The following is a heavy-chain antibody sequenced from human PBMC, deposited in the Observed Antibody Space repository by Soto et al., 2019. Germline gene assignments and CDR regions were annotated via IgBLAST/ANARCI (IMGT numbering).Heavy chain of an antibody. CDR2: INPNNGVT. CDR3: ARGALTVSNWFDP. CDR1: GYTFTDYY. Sequence: QVQLVQSGAEVKKPGASVKVSCKASGYTFTDYYMNWVRQAPGQGLEWMGWINPNNGVTNYAQKFQGRVTMTRDTSISTAYMDLSRLRSGDTSLYYCARGALTVSNWFDPWCQGTQVTVSS. D-gene: IGHD3-9*01. V-gene: IGHV1-2*02. J-gene: IGHJ5*02.